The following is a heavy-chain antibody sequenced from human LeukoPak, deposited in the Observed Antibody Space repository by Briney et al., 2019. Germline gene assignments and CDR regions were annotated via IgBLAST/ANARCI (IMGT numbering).Heavy chain of an antibody. D-gene: IGHD6-13*01. V-gene: IGHV1-69*06. CDR2: IIPIFGRT. Sequence: SVKVSCKTSGGTFISYAISWVRQAPGQGLEWMGGIIPIFGRTNYAQKFQGRVRITADTSTRTVYMEVSGLRSEDTAVYYCATYRSTWNPRFEYFQQWGQGTLVTVSS. CDR1: GGTFISYA. CDR3: ATYRSTWNPRFEYFQQ. J-gene: IGHJ1*01.